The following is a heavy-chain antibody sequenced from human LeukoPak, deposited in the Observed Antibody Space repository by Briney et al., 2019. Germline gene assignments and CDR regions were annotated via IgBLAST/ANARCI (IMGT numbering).Heavy chain of an antibody. Sequence: ASVKVSCKASGYTFTSYGISWVRQAPGQGLEWMGWISSYNGNTNYAQKLQGRVTMTTDTSTSTAYMELRSLRSDDTAVYYCARLGTVTRYYDSSGYQTYYYYMDVWGKGTTVTVSS. CDR3: ARLGTVTRYYDSSGYQTYYYYMDV. V-gene: IGHV1-18*01. CDR1: GYTFTSYG. D-gene: IGHD3-22*01. J-gene: IGHJ6*03. CDR2: ISSYNGNT.